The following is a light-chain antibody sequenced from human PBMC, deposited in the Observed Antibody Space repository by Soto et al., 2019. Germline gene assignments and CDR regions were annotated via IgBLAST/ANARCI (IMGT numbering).Light chain of an antibody. Sequence: QSVLTQPASVSGSPGQSITISCTGTSSDVGGYNYVSWYQQHPGKAPKLMIYDVSNRPSGVSNRFSGSKSANTASLTISGLQAEDEADYYFSSFTSSSTAQFGGGTQLTVL. V-gene: IGLV2-14*01. CDR1: SSDVGGYNY. J-gene: IGLJ2*01. CDR2: DVS. CDR3: SSFTSSSTAQ.